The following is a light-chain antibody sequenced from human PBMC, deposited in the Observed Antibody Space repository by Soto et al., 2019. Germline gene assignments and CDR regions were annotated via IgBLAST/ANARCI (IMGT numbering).Light chain of an antibody. CDR2: GAS. J-gene: IGKJ1*01. CDR1: QSVSSN. CDR3: QRYNNLPWT. V-gene: IGKV3-15*01. Sequence: EIVMTQSPATLSVSPGERATLSCRASQSVSSNLAWYQQKPSQAPRLLIYGASTRATGIPARFSGSGSGTEFTLTISSLQSEDFAVYYCQRYNNLPWTFGQGTKVEIK.